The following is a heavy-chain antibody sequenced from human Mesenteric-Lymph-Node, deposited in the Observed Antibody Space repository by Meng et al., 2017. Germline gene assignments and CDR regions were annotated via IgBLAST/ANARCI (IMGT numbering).Heavy chain of an antibody. V-gene: IGHV3-11*01. CDR1: GFTFSDYY. CDR3: ARREAVAGTPFN. D-gene: IGHD6-19*01. Sequence: GESLKISCAASGFTFSDYYMSWIRQAPGKGLKWVSYISSSGSTIYYADSVKGRFTISRDNAKNSLYLQMNSLRAEDTAVYYCARREAVAGTPFNWGQGTLVTVSS. CDR2: ISSSGSTI. J-gene: IGHJ4*02.